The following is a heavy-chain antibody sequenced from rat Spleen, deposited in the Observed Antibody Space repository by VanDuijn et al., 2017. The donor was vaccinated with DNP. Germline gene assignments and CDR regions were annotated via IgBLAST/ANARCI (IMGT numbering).Heavy chain of an antibody. Sequence: EVQLVETGGGLVQPGRSLKLSCVASGFTFSTYWMFWIRQAPGKGLEWVASINTDGGSTYYPDSVKGRFTISRDNAESTLYLQMDSLTSEDTATCYCATPLNKERWFFDFWGPGTMVTVSS. J-gene: IGHJ1*01. CDR2: INTDGGST. D-gene: IGHD1-10*01. V-gene: IGHV5-58*01. CDR1: GFTFSTYW. CDR3: ATPLNKERWFFDF.